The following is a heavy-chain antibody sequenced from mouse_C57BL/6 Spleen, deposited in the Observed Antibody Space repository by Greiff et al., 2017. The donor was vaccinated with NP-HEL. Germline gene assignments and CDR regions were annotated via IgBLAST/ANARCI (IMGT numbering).Heavy chain of an antibody. Sequence: VKLMESGAELVRPGTSVKVSCKASGYAFTNYLIEWVKQRPGQGLEWIGVINPGSGGTNYNEKFKGKATLTADKSSSTAYMQLSSLTSEDSAVYFCARRGRGFAYWGQGTLVTVSA. J-gene: IGHJ3*01. CDR1: GYAFTNYL. CDR2: INPGSGGT. CDR3: ARRGRGFAY. V-gene: IGHV1-54*01.